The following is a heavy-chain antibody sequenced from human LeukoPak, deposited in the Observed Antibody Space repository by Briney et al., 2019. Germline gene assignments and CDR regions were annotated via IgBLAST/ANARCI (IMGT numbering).Heavy chain of an antibody. Sequence: SVKVSCKASGGTFSSYAISWVRQAPGQGLEWMGGIIPIFGTANYAQKFQGRVTITADKSTSTAYMELSSLRSEDTAVYYCARTDLAYCGGDCYSLPFQHWGQGTLVTVSS. D-gene: IGHD2-21*02. V-gene: IGHV1-69*06. CDR2: IIPIFGTA. CDR3: ARTDLAYCGGDCYSLPFQH. CDR1: GGTFSSYA. J-gene: IGHJ1*01.